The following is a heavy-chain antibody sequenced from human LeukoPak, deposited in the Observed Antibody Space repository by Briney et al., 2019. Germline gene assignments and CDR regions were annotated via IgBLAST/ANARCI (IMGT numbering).Heavy chain of an antibody. CDR1: GLTFGSFS. J-gene: IGHJ4*02. D-gene: IGHD4-17*01. V-gene: IGHV3-30*04. CDR3: ARDSVTTGYYFDY. Sequence: GGSLRLSGAVSGLTFGSFSMHWVRQAPGKGLEWVAVISYDGRNTYYAKSVKGRFTISRDDSKNTLYLQMNSLRADDTAVYYCARDSVTTGYYFDYWGQGTLVTVSS. CDR2: ISYDGRNT.